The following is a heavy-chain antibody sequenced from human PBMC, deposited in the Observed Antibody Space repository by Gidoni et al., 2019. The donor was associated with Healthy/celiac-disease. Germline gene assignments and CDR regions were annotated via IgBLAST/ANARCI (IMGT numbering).Heavy chain of an antibody. V-gene: IGHV3-33*01. D-gene: IGHD3-22*01. CDR3: AREGSSDSLTHYYGMDV. CDR2: IWYDGSNK. Sequence: QVQLVESGGGVVQPGRSLRLSCAASGFTFSSHCMHWVRQAPGKGLEWVAVIWYDGSNKYYADSVKGRFTISRDNSKNTLYLQMNSLRAEDTAVYYCAREGSSDSLTHYYGMDVGGQGTTVTVSS. CDR1: GFTFSSHC. J-gene: IGHJ6*02.